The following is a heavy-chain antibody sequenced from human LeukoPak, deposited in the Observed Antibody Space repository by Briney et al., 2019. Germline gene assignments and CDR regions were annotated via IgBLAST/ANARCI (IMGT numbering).Heavy chain of an antibody. D-gene: IGHD2-2*01. CDR3: ARYCSSTSCHHSYYYYMDV. V-gene: IGHV3-21*01. CDR1: GFTFSSYS. Sequence: GGSLRLSCAASGFTFSSYSMNWFRQAPGKGLEWVSSISSSSSYIYYADSVKGRFIISRDNAKNSLYLQMNSLRAEDTAVYYCARYCSSTSCHHSYYYYMDVWGKGTTVTVSS. CDR2: ISSSSSYI. J-gene: IGHJ6*03.